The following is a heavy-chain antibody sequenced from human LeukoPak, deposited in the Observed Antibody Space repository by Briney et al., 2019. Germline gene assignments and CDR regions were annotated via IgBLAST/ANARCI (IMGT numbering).Heavy chain of an antibody. V-gene: IGHV3-48*02. CDR2: ISSGTDTI. CDR3: ARDEGYSGYVQDY. D-gene: IGHD5-12*01. CDR1: GFTFSSYS. J-gene: IGHJ4*02. Sequence: GGSLRLSCAASGFTFSSYSMNWVRQAPGKGLEWVSYISSGTDTIYYADSVKGRFTISRDNAKNSLCLQMNSLRDEDTAVYYCARDEGYSGYVQDYWGQGTLVTVSS.